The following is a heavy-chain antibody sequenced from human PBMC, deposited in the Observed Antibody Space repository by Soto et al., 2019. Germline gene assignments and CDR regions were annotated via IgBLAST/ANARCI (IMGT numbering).Heavy chain of an antibody. CDR1: GFTFNNFW. CDR3: VRDIR. J-gene: IGHJ4*02. CDR2: INSDGTTT. Sequence: EVQLVESGGGLVQPGGSLRLSCAASGFTFNNFWMYWVRQTPEKGLVWVSGINSDGTTTIYADSVKGRFTISRDNAKNTLYLQMNSLTVEDTAIYYCVRDIRWGQGTLVTLSS. V-gene: IGHV3-74*01.